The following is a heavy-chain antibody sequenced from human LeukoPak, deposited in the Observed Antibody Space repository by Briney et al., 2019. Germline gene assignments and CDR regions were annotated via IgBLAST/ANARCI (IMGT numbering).Heavy chain of an antibody. CDR3: AKGYYGSGSYGWFDP. Sequence: GGSLRFSCAASGFTVSSNYMSWVRQAPGKGLEWVSAISGSGDRAYHADSVKGRFTISRDNSKNTLYLQMNSLRAEDTAVYYCAKGYYGSGSYGWFDPWGQGTLVTVSS. CDR2: ISGSGDRA. J-gene: IGHJ5*02. CDR1: GFTVSSNY. D-gene: IGHD3-10*01. V-gene: IGHV3-23*01.